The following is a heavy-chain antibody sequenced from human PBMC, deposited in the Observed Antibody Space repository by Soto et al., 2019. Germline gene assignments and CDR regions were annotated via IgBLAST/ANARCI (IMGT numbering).Heavy chain of an antibody. Sequence: QVQLVQSGAEVKKPGSSVKVSCKASGGTFSSYAISWVRQAPGKGLEWVAVISYDGSNKYYADSVKGRFTISRDNSKNTLYLQMSSLRADDTAVYYCAKDRMGAGVRGYFDYWGQGTLVTVSS. CDR2: ISYDGSNK. CDR3: AKDRMGAGVRGYFDY. D-gene: IGHD3-10*01. J-gene: IGHJ4*02. CDR1: GGTFSSYA. V-gene: IGHV3-30*04.